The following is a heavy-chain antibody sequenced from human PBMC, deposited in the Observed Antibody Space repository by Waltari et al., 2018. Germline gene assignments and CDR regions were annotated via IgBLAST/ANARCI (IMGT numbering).Heavy chain of an antibody. CDR2: IIPILGIA. CDR1: GGTFSTYA. CDR3: ARESSVAGTLLFDY. Sequence: QVQLVQSGAEVKKPGSSVKVSCKASGGTFSTYAISWVRQPPGKGLEWMGGIIPILGIANYAQKFQGRVTITADESTSTAYMELSSLRSEDTAVYYCARESSVAGTLLFDYWGQGTLVTVSS. J-gene: IGHJ4*02. V-gene: IGHV1-69*04. D-gene: IGHD6-19*01.